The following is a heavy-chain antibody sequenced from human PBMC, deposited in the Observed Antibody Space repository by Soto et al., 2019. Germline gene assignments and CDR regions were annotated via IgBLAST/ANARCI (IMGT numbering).Heavy chain of an antibody. D-gene: IGHD6-19*01. CDR1: GDSVSSNSAA. CDR3: ARDRLAVAGTVAFDI. J-gene: IGHJ3*02. V-gene: IGHV6-1*01. CDR2: TYYRSKWYN. Sequence: LSCAISGDSVSSNSAAWNWIRQSPSSGLEWLGRTYYRSKWYNDYAVSVKSRITINPDTSKNQFSLQLNSVTPEDTAVYYCARDRLAVAGTVAFDIWGQGTMVTVSS.